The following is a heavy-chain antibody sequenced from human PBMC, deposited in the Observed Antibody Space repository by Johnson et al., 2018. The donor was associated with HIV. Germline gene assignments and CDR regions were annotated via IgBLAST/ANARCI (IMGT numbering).Heavy chain of an antibody. CDR3: ARDRRYYGSGSYGGAFDI. Sequence: MLLVESGGGVVQPGRSLRLSCVASGFTFSSYGMNWVRQVPGKGLEWVSGINWNGGSTGYVDSVKGRFTISRDNAKNSLYLQMNSLRAEDTALYYCARDRRYYGSGSYGGAFDIWGQGTVVTVSS. J-gene: IGHJ3*02. CDR1: GFTFSSYG. V-gene: IGHV3-20*04. CDR2: INWNGGST. D-gene: IGHD3-10*01.